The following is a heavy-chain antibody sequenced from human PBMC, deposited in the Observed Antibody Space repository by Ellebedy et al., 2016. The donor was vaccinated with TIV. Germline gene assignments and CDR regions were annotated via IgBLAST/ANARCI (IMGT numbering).Heavy chain of an antibody. CDR1: GYTFSSYY. Sequence: AASVKVSCKASGYTFSSYYMHWVRQAPGQGLEWMGIINPSGGSTTYLQKFQGKVTLTRDTSTSTVYMELNSLRSVDTAVYYCARGNSGWGYYMDVWGKGTTVTVSS. J-gene: IGHJ6*03. D-gene: IGHD3-16*01. CDR3: ARGNSGWGYYMDV. V-gene: IGHV1-46*01. CDR2: INPSGGST.